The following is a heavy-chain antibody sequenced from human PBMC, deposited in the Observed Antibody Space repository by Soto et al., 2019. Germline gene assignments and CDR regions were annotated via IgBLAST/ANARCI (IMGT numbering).Heavy chain of an antibody. J-gene: IGHJ6*03. CDR3: TRNYYGSGSYVYYYYMDV. V-gene: IGHV3-73*01. Sequence: GGSLRLSCAASGFTFSGSAMHWVRQASGKGLEWVGRIRSKANSYATAYAASVKGRFTISRDDSKNTAYLQMNSLKTEDTAVYYCTRNYYGSGSYVYYYYMDVWGKGTTVTVSS. CDR2: IRSKANSYAT. D-gene: IGHD3-10*01. CDR1: GFTFSGSA.